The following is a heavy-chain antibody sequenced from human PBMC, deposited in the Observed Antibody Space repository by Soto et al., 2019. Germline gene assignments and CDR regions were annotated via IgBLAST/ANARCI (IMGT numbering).Heavy chain of an antibody. D-gene: IGHD2-15*01. J-gene: IGHJ6*02. CDR3: ARLGDCSGGSCFSRYYYHGMDV. V-gene: IGHV5-10-1*01. CDR2: IDPSDSYI. CDR1: GYSLATYW. Sequence: PGESLKISCKSSGYSLATYWITWVRQMPGKGLEWMGRIDPSDSYINYSPSFQGRVTISADKSLNTAYLQWSSLEASDTATYYCARLGDCSGGSCFSRYYYHGMDVWGQGTTVTVSS.